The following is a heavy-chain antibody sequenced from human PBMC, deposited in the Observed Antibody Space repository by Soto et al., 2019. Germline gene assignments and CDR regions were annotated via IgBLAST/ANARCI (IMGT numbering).Heavy chain of an antibody. J-gene: IGHJ4*02. V-gene: IGHV1-18*01. CDR2: ISAYNGNT. CDR1: GYTFTSYG. CDR3: ARRVYIKSGYYSDY. D-gene: IGHD3-22*01. Sequence: ASVKVSCKASGYTFTSYGISWVRQAPGQGLEWMGWISAYNGNTNYAQKLQGGVTMTTDTSTSTAYMELRSLRSDDTAVYYCARRVYIKSGYYSDYWGQGTLVTVSS.